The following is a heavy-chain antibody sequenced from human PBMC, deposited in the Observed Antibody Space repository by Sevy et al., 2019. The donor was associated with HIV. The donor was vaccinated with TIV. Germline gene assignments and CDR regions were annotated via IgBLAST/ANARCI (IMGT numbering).Heavy chain of an antibody. D-gene: IGHD2-15*01. CDR2: ISASGRYT. CDR1: EIAFSNYA. J-gene: IGHJ6*02. V-gene: IGHV3-23*01. Sequence: GESLKISCAASEIAFSNYAMSWVRQAPGKGLEWVSAISASGRYTYYADSVEGRFTISRDNSRNTVYVQMTSLRAEDTAVYYCAKGYCSGGSCPRDYYDYGMDVWGQGTTVTVSS. CDR3: AKGYCSGGSCPRDYYDYGMDV.